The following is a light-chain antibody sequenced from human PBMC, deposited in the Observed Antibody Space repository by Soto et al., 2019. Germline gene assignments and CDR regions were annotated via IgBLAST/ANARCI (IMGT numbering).Light chain of an antibody. Sequence: EIVMTQSPLTLSQSPGERATLSCRASQNININLAWYQQRPGQAPRVLIYGASSRASGIPDRFSGSGSGTDFTLTINRLEPDDFAFYYCQQYKDWPPLTFGGGTRVEIK. CDR1: QNININ. V-gene: IGKV3D-15*01. CDR2: GAS. CDR3: QQYKDWPPLT. J-gene: IGKJ4*01.